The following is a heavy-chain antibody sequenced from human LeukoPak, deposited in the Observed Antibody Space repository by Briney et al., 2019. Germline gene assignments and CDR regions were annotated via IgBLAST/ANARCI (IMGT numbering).Heavy chain of an antibody. V-gene: IGHV3-30*03. D-gene: IGHD1-26*01. CDR2: ISYDGSNK. CDR1: GFTFSSYG. CDR3: ARGGAGPLGYYGMDV. Sequence: GGSLRLSCAASGFTFSSYGMHWVRQAPGKGLEWVAVISYDGSNKYYADSVKGRFTISRDNSKNTLYLQMNSLRAEDTAVYYCARGGAGPLGYYGMDVWGQGTTVTVSS. J-gene: IGHJ6*02.